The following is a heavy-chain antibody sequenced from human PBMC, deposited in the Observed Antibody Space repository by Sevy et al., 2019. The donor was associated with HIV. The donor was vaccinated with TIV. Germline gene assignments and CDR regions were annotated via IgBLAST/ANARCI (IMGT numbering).Heavy chain of an antibody. V-gene: IGHV3-11*01. CDR3: ARVITMVRGVISFGMDV. Sequence: GGSLRLSCAASGFTFSDYYMSWISQAPGKGLESVSYISSSGSTIYYADSVKGRFTISRDNAKNSLYLQMNSLRAEDTAVYYCARVITMVRGVISFGMDVWGQGTTVTVSS. J-gene: IGHJ6*02. CDR2: ISSSGSTI. D-gene: IGHD3-10*01. CDR1: GFTFSDYY.